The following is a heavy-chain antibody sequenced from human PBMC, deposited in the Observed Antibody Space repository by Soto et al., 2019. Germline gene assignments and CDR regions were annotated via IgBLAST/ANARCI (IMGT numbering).Heavy chain of an antibody. CDR3: ARERRGYDVIYYYYYGMGV. J-gene: IGHJ6*02. Sequence: QVQLVESGGGVVQPGRSLRLSCAASGFTFSSYAMHWVRQAPGKRLEWVAVISYDGSNKYHADSVKGRFTISRDNAKNTLYLQMNSRRAEDTAEYYSARERRGYDVIYYYYYGMGVWGQGNTVTVSS. CDR2: ISYDGSNK. D-gene: IGHD5-12*01. CDR1: GFTFSSYA. V-gene: IGHV3-30-3*01.